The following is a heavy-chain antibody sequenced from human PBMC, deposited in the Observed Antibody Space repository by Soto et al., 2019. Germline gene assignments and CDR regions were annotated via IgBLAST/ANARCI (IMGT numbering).Heavy chain of an antibody. J-gene: IGHJ4*02. CDR1: GGSISSYY. D-gene: IGHD5-18*01. V-gene: IGHV4-59*06. CDR2: IYYSGST. CDR3: ARVDTAMVLFDY. Sequence: PSETLSLTCTVSGGSISSYYWSWIRQPAGKGLEWIGYIYYSGSTYYNPSLKSRVTISVDTSKNQFSLKLSSVTAADTAVYYCARVDTAMVLFDYWGQGTLVTVSS.